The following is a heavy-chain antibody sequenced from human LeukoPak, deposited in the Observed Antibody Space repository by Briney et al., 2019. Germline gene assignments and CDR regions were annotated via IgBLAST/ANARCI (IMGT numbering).Heavy chain of an antibody. J-gene: IGHJ4*02. D-gene: IGHD4-11*01. CDR1: GGSVSSGDYY. CDR2: IYNSGST. CDR3: ARHVTTVTFFDF. Sequence: SQTLSLTCTVSGGSVSSGDYYWSWIRQPPGKGLEWIGHIYNSGSTYYNPSLKSRLTISEDTSKNQFSLKLSSVTAADTAVYFCARHVTTVTFFDFWGQGTLVTVSS. V-gene: IGHV4-30-4*01.